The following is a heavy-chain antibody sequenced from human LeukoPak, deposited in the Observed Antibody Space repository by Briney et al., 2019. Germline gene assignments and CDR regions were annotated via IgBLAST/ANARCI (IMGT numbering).Heavy chain of an antibody. CDR2: IYYSGST. CDR3: ASEESEGEWELRFDY. D-gene: IGHD1-26*01. J-gene: IGHJ4*02. Sequence: PSETLSLTCTVSGGSISSYYWSWIRQPPGKGLEWIGYIYYSGSTNYNPSLKSRVTISVDTSKNQFSLKLSSVTAADTAVYYCASEESEGEWELRFDYWGQGTLVTVSS. V-gene: IGHV4-59*01. CDR1: GGSISSYY.